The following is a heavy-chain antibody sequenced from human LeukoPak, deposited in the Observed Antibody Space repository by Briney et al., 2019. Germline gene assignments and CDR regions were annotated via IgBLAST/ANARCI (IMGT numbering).Heavy chain of an antibody. CDR3: ARDDYYTSGGGFDY. CDR1: GFTVSSNY. J-gene: IGHJ4*02. V-gene: IGHV3-53*01. Sequence: HPGGSLRLSCAASGFTVSSNYMSWVRQAPGKGLEWVSVIYSGGSTYYADSVKGRFTISRDNSKNTVYLQMNSLRAEDTAMYYCARDDYYTSGGGFDYWGQGTLVTVSS. CDR2: IYSGGST. D-gene: IGHD3-10*01.